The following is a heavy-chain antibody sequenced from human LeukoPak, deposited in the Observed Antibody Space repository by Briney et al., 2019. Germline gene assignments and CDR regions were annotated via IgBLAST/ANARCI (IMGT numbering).Heavy chain of an antibody. V-gene: IGHV4-4*02. CDR1: GGSISSSNW. CDR3: ARVTAGALDY. Sequence: SGTLSLTCAVSGGSISSSNWWSWVRQPPGKGLEWIGYIYYSGSTNYNPSLKSRVTISVDRSKNQLSLKLSSVTAADTAVYHCARVTAGALDYWGQGTLVNVSS. CDR2: IYYSGST. D-gene: IGHD1-26*01. J-gene: IGHJ4*02.